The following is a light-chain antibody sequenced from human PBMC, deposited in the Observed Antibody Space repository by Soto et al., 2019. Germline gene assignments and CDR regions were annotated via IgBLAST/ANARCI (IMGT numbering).Light chain of an antibody. CDR1: SSDVGGYNY. CDR3: SSYTSSSTLL. V-gene: IGLV2-14*01. J-gene: IGLJ2*01. CDR2: AVS. Sequence: QSALTQPASVSGSPGQSITISCTGTSSDVGGYNYVSWYQQHPGKAPKLMIYAVSNRPSGVSNRFSGSKSGNTASLTISGLQAEGEADYYCSSYTSSSTLLFGGGTKLTVL.